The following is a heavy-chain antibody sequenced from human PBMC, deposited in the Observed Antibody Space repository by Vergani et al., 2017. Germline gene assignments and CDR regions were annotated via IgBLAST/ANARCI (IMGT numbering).Heavy chain of an antibody. CDR1: GFTFSSYD. V-gene: IGHV3-13*01. J-gene: IGHJ4*02. D-gene: IGHD2-2*01. Sequence: EVQLVESGGGLVQPGGSLRLSCAASGFTFSSYDMHWVRQATGKGLEWVSAIGTAGDTYYPGSVKGRFTISRENAKNSLYLQMNSLRAEDTAVYYCAKGGVPAAFTLDYWGQGTLVTVSS. CDR3: AKGGVPAAFTLDY. CDR2: IGTAGDT.